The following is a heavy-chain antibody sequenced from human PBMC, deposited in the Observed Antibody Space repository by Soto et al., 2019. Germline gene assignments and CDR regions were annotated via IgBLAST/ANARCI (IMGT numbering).Heavy chain of an antibody. Sequence: HPGGSLRLSCAASGLSFSNYAMNWVRQAPGKGLEWVSAISGSGTTTYYADSVKGRFTISRDNSENTLYLQMNSLRAEDTAVYYCAKDLARYCGSGRCPRYFDSWGQGTLVTVSS. V-gene: IGHV3-23*01. D-gene: IGHD2-21*01. J-gene: IGHJ4*02. CDR3: AKDLARYCGSGRCPRYFDS. CDR1: GLSFSNYA. CDR2: ISGSGTTT.